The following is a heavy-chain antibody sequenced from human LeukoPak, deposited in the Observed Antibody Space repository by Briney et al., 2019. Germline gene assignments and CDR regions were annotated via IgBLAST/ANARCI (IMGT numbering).Heavy chain of an antibody. Sequence: SVKVSCKASEGTFSSYAISWVRQAPGQGLEWMGGIIPIFGTANYAQKFQGRVTITADESTSTAYMELSSLRSEDTAVYYCARGMGTASDWYFDLWGRGTLVTVSS. CDR1: EGTFSSYA. CDR2: IIPIFGTA. V-gene: IGHV1-69*13. J-gene: IGHJ2*01. CDR3: ARGMGTASDWYFDL. D-gene: IGHD5-18*01.